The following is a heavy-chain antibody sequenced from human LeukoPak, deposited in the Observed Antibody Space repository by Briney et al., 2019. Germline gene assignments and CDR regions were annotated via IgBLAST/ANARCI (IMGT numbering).Heavy chain of an antibody. J-gene: IGHJ4*02. D-gene: IGHD6-13*01. Sequence: GGSLRLSCAASGFTFSSYAMSWVRQAPGKGLEWVSAISGSGGSTYYADSVKGRFTISRDNSKNTLYLQMNSLRAEDTAVYYCAKVDGAYSSSWYGDYWGQGTLVTVSS. V-gene: IGHV3-23*01. CDR1: GFTFSSYA. CDR2: ISGSGGST. CDR3: AKVDGAYSSSWYGDY.